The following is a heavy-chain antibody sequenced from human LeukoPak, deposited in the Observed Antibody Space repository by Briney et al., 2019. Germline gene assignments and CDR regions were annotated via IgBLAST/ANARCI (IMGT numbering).Heavy chain of an antibody. Sequence: SETLSLTCTVSGGSISSSSYYWGWIRQPPGKGLEWIGSIYYSGSTYYNPSLKSRVTISVDTSKNQFSLKLSSVTAADTAVYYCARHDDLMAGYCFDYWGQGTLVTVSS. CDR3: ARHDDLMAGYCFDY. D-gene: IGHD6-19*01. CDR1: GGSISSSSYY. V-gene: IGHV4-39*01. CDR2: IYYSGST. J-gene: IGHJ4*01.